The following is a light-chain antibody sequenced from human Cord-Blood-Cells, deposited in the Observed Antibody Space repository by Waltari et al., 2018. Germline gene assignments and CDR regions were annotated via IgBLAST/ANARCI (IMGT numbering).Light chain of an antibody. CDR3: QQYNNWPPL. V-gene: IGKV3-15*01. J-gene: IGKJ1*01. Sequence: IVMTQSPATLSVSPGERANLSCRASQSVSSNLAWYQQKPGQAPRLLIYGASTRATGIPARFSGSGSGTEFTLTISSLQSEDFAVYYCQQYNNWPPLFGQGTKVEIK. CDR1: QSVSSN. CDR2: GAS.